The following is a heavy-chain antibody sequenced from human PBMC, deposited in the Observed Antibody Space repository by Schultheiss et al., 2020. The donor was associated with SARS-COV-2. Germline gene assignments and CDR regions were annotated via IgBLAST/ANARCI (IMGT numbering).Heavy chain of an antibody. J-gene: IGHJ4*02. Sequence: SQTLSLTCTVSCGSISSYYWGWIRQPPGKGLEWIGSIYSGGNTYYNPSLKSRVTISVDTSKNQFSLKLSSVTAADTAVYYCAREVTMVRGVIITWSHFDYWGQGTLVTVSS. CDR3: AREVTMVRGVIITWSHFDY. D-gene: IGHD3-10*01. CDR2: IYSGGNT. V-gene: IGHV4-39*07. CDR1: CGSISSYY.